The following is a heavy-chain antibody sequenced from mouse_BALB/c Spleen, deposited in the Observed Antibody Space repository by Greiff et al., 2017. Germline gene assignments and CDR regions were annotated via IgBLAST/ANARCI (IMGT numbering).Heavy chain of an antibody. CDR3: ARGGIYYGNYGWFAY. Sequence: VQLQQSGPELVKPGASVKMSCKASGYTFTSYVMHWVKQTPGQGLEWIGYINPYNDGTKYNEKFKGKATLTSDKSSSTAYMELSSLTSEDSAVYYCARGGIYYGNYGWFAYWGQGTLVTVSA. V-gene: IGHV1-14*01. CDR2: INPYNDGT. CDR1: GYTFTSYV. D-gene: IGHD2-1*01. J-gene: IGHJ3*01.